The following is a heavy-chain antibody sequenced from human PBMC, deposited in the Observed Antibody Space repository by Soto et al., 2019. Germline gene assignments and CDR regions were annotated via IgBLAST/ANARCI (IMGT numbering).Heavy chain of an antibody. J-gene: IGHJ5*02. CDR2: ISSGGTST. Sequence: GGSLRLSCAASGFTLSTYWMHWVRQVPGKGLVWVSRISSGGTSTNYADSVKGRFTISRDSARNTLFLQMNYLTGEDTAVYYCARTFVDGMAGFGPWGQGTLVTVSS. V-gene: IGHV3-74*01. D-gene: IGHD2-15*01. CDR1: GFTLSTYW. CDR3: ARTFVDGMAGFGP.